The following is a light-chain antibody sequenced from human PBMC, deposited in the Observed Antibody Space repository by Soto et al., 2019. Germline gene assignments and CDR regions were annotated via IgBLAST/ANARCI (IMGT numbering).Light chain of an antibody. CDR2: EVS. J-gene: IGLJ1*01. Sequence: QAALTQPPSASGEFGQSVTISCTGTSSDVGGYNYVSWYQQHPGKAPKLMIYEVSERPSGVPDRFSGSKSGNTASLTVSGLQADDEADYYCSSYSGTNYHYVFGTGTKVTVL. CDR3: SSYSGTNYHYV. V-gene: IGLV2-8*01. CDR1: SSDVGGYNY.